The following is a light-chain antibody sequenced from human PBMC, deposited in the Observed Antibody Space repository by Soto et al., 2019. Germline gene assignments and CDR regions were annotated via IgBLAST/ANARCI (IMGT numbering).Light chain of an antibody. Sequence: DIQMTQSPSSLSASVGDRVTITYRASQSIASYLNWYQHKPGKAPKLLIYAASTLQSGVPSRFSCRGSARDFSINISSLKHEDFETYYCQQSYSSPEKFVHRTPVEI. CDR1: QSIASY. J-gene: IGKJ1*01. CDR3: QQSYSSPEK. V-gene: IGKV1-39*01. CDR2: AAS.